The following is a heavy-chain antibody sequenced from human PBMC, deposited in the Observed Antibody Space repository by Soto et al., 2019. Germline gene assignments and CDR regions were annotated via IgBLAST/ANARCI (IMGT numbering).Heavy chain of an antibody. CDR1: GFTFSSYS. J-gene: IGHJ6*03. CDR3: ARVFVDYYGSGRDYYMDV. Sequence: EVQLVESGGGLVQPGGSLRLSCAASGFTFSSYSMNWVRQAPGKGLEWVSYISSSSSTIYYADSVKGRFTISRDNAKNSLYLQMNSLRAEDTSVYYCARVFVDYYGSGRDYYMDVWGKGTTVTVSS. D-gene: IGHD3-10*01. V-gene: IGHV3-48*01. CDR2: ISSSSSTI.